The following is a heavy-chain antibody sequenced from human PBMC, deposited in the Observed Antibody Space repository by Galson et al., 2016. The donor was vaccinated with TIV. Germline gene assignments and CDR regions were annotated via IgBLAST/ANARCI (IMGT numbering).Heavy chain of an antibody. D-gene: IGHD4-17*01. CDR3: ARAPYGENWYFDL. V-gene: IGHV1-46*01. CDR2: ISPSGDRT. CDR1: GHMFTTDY. Sequence: SVKVSCKASGHMFTTDYMHWVRQAPGQGLEWMGIISPSGDRTTYAQKFQGRITMTRDTSTSTVDMDLTSLRSEDTAVYYCARAPYGENWYFDLWGRGTLVTVSS. J-gene: IGHJ2*01.